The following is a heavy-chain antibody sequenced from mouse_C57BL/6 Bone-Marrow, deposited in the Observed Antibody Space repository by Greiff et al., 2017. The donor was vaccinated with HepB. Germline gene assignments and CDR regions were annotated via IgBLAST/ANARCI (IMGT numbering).Heavy chain of an antibody. CDR1: GFTFSDYY. V-gene: IGHV5-12*01. D-gene: IGHD1-1*01. CDR2: ISNGGGST. Sequence: EVKLMESGGGLVQPGGSLKLSCAASGFTFSDYYMYWVRQTPEKRLEWVAYISNGGGSTYYPDTVKGRFTISRDNAKNTLYLQMSRLKSEDTAMYYCASITTVVGYYFDYWGQGTTLTVSS. CDR3: ASITTVVGYYFDY. J-gene: IGHJ2*01.